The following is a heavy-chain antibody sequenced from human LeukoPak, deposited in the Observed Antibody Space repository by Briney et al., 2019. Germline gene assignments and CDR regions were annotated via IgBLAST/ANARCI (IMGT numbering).Heavy chain of an antibody. CDR3: ARERTTIVSGTTIGAY. CDR2: ITGSGDAI. D-gene: IGHD2/OR15-2a*01. Sequence: GGSLRLSCSASGFTFSSYEMNWVRQAPGKGLEWISYITGSGDAIYYADSVKGRFTISRDNAKNSLFLQMNSLTADDTALYYCARERTTIVSGTTIGAYWGQGTLVTVSS. J-gene: IGHJ4*02. V-gene: IGHV3-48*03. CDR1: GFTFSSYE.